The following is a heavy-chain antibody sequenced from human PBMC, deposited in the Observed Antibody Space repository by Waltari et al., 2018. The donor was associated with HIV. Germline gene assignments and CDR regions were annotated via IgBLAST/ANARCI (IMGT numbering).Heavy chain of an antibody. CDR2: IKHSGST. CDR3: ARDTSSGYDFDY. Sequence: QVQLQQWGAVLLKPSATLSLPCAVYGGSFSVYYWRWIRQPPGKGREWIGEIKHSGSTNYNPSLKSRVTISVDTSKNQFSLKLSSVTAADTAVYYCARDTSSGYDFDYWGQGTLVTVSS. J-gene: IGHJ4*02. CDR1: GGSFSVYY. D-gene: IGHD5-12*01. V-gene: IGHV4-34*01.